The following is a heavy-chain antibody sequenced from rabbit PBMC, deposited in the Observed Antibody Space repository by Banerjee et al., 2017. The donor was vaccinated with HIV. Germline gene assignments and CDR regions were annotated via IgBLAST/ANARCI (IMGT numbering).Heavy chain of an antibody. CDR3: AREQSYSFNL. CDR2: IDVGSSGST. CDR1: AFTFSSYW. J-gene: IGHJ4*01. Sequence: QEQLEESGGDLVKPGASLTLTCTASAFTFSSYWICWVRQAPGKGLEWITCIDVGSSGSTYYASWAKGRFTISKTSSTTVTLQMTSLTAADTATYFCAREQSYSFNLWGPGTLVTVS. V-gene: IGHV1S45*01.